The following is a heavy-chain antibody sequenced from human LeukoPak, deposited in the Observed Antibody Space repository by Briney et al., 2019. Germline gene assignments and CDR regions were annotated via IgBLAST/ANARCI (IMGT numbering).Heavy chain of an antibody. CDR1: GFSVSSYC. Sequence: GGSLTLSCVPSGFSVSSYCMVWVRQAPGRGREWVSSIRNSRSYIYYADSVKGQFTISRDNAKNSLYLQMNSLRAEDTAVYYCARDLMVLGPIVVATGDYWGQGTLVTVSS. V-gene: IGHV3-21*01. D-gene: IGHD3-22*01. J-gene: IGHJ4*02. CDR2: IRNSRSYI. CDR3: ARDLMVLGPIVVATGDY.